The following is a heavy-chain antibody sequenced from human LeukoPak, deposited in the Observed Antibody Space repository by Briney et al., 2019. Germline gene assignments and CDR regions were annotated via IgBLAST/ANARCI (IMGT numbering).Heavy chain of an antibody. J-gene: IGHJ5*02. CDR3: ARDLGQYYDTSDNWFDP. Sequence: GGSLRLSCAASGFTVSSKYMSWVRQAPGKGMEWVSVIYRGGNTYYGDSVKGRLSIARDNSKKAVSLKMNGRRGEEAAVYYCARDLGQYYDTSDNWFDPWGQGTLVTVSS. V-gene: IGHV3-53*01. CDR2: IYRGGNT. D-gene: IGHD3-22*01. CDR1: GFTVSSKY.